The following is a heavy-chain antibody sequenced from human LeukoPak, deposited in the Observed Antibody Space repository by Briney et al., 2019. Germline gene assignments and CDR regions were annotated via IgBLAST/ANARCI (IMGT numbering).Heavy chain of an antibody. CDR1: GYTFTGYY. J-gene: IGHJ4*02. CDR2: INPNSGGT. D-gene: IGHD3-3*01. Sequence: RASVKVSCKASGYTFTGYYMHWVRQAPGQGLEWMGWINPNSGGTNYAQKFQGRVTMTRDTSISTAYMELSRLRSDDMAVYYCARDPNDFWSGYPYFDYWGQGTLVTVSS. CDR3: ARDPNDFWSGYPYFDY. V-gene: IGHV1-2*02.